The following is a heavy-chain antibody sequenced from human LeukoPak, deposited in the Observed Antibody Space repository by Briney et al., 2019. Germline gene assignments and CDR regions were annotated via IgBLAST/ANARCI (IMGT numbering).Heavy chain of an antibody. J-gene: IGHJ4*02. CDR2: IYYSGST. CDR3: ARDPHFDY. CDR1: DGSISSYY. V-gene: IGHV4-59*01. Sequence: SETLSLTCTVSDGSISSYYWSWIRQPPGKGLEWIGYIYYSGSTNYNPSLKSRVTISIDTSKNQFSLKLSSVTAADTAVYYCARDPHFDYWGQGTLVTVSS.